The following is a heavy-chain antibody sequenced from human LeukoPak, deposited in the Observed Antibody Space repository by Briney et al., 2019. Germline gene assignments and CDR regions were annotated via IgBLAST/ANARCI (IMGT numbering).Heavy chain of an antibody. CDR3: AKEGTPQVSTWYDL. D-gene: IGHD3-10*01. J-gene: IGHJ5*02. CDR1: GVTLSPYG. Sequence: QPGMSLRLSCAASGVTLSPYGMHWVRQAPGKGLEWVAVISYEGGTQHYADSVKGRFIISRYNPRNTLYLQMNILRTEDTAVYYCAKEGTPQVSTWYDLWGQGTQVIVSS. CDR2: ISYEGGTQ. V-gene: IGHV3-30*18.